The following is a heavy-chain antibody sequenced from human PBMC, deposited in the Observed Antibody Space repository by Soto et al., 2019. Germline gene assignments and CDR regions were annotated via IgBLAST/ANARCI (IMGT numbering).Heavy chain of an antibody. CDR1: GYTFTSYG. D-gene: IGHD3-3*01. CDR3: ARKDFGAAHYYYYGMDV. V-gene: IGHV1-18*01. Sequence: GASVKGSCKASGYTFTSYGISWVRQAPGQGLEWMGWISAYNGNTNYAQKLQGRVTMTTDTSTSTAYMELRSLRSDDTAVYYCARKDFGAAHYYYYGMDVWGQGTTVTVSS. J-gene: IGHJ6*02. CDR2: ISAYNGNT.